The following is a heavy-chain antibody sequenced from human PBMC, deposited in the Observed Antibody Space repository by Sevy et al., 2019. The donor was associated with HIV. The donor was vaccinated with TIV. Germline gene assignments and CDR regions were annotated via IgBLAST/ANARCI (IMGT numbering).Heavy chain of an antibody. CDR3: ARGSGVAFDY. D-gene: IGHD3-10*01. Sequence: GGSLRLSCEASGFPFSSHWMHWVRQGPGQGLVWVSGINSDDTSIPCADSVKGRFTISRDNVKNTLYLQMSSLRAEDTALYYCARGSGVAFDYWGQGTLVTVSS. CDR2: INSDDTSI. CDR1: GFPFSSHW. J-gene: IGHJ4*02. V-gene: IGHV3-74*01.